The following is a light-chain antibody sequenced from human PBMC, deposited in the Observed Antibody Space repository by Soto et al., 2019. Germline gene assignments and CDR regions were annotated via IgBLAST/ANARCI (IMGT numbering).Light chain of an antibody. V-gene: IGKV3-15*01. J-gene: IGKJ1*01. Sequence: EIEMTQSPATLSVSVGDRAXXXXXXTSSSSSNLASYQQKPGQTPXLLIYDASTXEXXIPXRFXGSGSGTKFTLTISSLQSEDFAVYYCQQYHNWHPYTFGQGTKVDIK. CDR2: DAS. CDR3: QQYHNWHPYT. CDR1: SSSSSN.